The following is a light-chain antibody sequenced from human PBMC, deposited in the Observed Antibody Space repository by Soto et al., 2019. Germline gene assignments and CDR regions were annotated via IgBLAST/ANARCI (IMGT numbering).Light chain of an antibody. J-gene: IGKJ3*01. CDR2: DAY. CDR1: QSVDRY. V-gene: IGKV3-11*01. CDR3: QQRGKWPST. Sequence: EVVLMQSRARLSLSPGGAATRSFRAGQSVDRYVAWYQQKVGQAPRLLIYDAYTRATGVGARFTGSASATDYSLTITSLEPEDFAVYYCQQRGKWPSTFGPGTKVDIK.